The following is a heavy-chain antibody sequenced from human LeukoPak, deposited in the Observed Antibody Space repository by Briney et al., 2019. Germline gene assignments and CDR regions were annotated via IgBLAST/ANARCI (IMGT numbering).Heavy chain of an antibody. CDR3: ARDKVYSSSWPPHYGMDV. CDR2: IIPIFGTA. V-gene: IGHV1-69*13. J-gene: IGHJ6*02. Sequence: LVKVSCKASGGTFSSYAISWVRQAPGQGLEWMGGIIPIFGTANYAQKFQGRVTITADESTSTAYMELSSLRSEDTAVYYCARDKVYSSSWPPHYGMDVWGQGTTVTVPS. D-gene: IGHD6-13*01. CDR1: GGTFSSYA.